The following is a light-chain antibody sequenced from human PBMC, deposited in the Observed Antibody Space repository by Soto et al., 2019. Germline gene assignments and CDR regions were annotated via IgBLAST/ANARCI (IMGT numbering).Light chain of an antibody. V-gene: IGKV3-20*01. J-gene: IGKJ1*01. CDR1: QSVSNF. Sequence: EIVLTQSPVTLSLPPGERATLSCRASQSVSNFLAWYQQKPGQAPRLLIYDASNRATGIPDRFSGSGSGTDFTLTISRLEPEDFAVYYCQQYGSSPRTFGQGTKVDIK. CDR3: QQYGSSPRT. CDR2: DAS.